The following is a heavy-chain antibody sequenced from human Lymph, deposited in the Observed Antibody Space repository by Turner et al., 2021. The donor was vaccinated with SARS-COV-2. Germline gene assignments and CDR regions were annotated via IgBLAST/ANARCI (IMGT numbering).Heavy chain of an antibody. CDR1: GFTFSNYG. CDR3: AREGYFYDTSRAFDI. J-gene: IGHJ3*02. Sequence: QVQLVESGGGVVQPGRSLRLSCAASGFTFSNYGIHWVRQAPGKGLEWVAVIWYDGSNKYYADSVKGRFTISRDNFKNTLYLQMNSLRAEDTAVYYCAREGYFYDTSRAFDIWGQGTMVTVSS. CDR2: IWYDGSNK. D-gene: IGHD3-22*01. V-gene: IGHV3-33*01.